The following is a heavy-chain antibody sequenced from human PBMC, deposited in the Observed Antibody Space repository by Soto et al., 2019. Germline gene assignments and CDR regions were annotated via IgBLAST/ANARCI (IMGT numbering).Heavy chain of an antibody. CDR3: AKLPPPVTTFDY. Sequence: EVQLLESGGGLVQPGGSLRLSCAASGFTFSSYAMSWVRQAPGKGLEWVSAISGSGGSTYYADSVKGRFTISRDNSKTSLYLQMNSLRAEXXAVYYCAKLPPPVTTFDYWGQGTLVTVSS. J-gene: IGHJ4*02. V-gene: IGHV3-23*01. CDR2: ISGSGGST. D-gene: IGHD4-17*01. CDR1: GFTFSSYA.